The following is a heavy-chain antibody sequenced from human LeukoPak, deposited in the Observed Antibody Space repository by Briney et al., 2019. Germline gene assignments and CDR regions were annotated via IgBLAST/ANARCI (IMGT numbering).Heavy chain of an antibody. CDR3: ARYSSSSRGDWFDP. CDR1: VYTFTGYY. CDR2: INANSSGT. J-gene: IGHJ5*02. Sequence: ASVKVSCKASVYTFTGYYMHWVRQPPGQGLEWMGGINANSSGTNYALKCQGRVTMTRDTSISTAYMVLSRLRSDDTAVYSCARYSSSSRGDWFDPWGQGTLVTVSS. D-gene: IGHD6-6*01. V-gene: IGHV1-2*02.